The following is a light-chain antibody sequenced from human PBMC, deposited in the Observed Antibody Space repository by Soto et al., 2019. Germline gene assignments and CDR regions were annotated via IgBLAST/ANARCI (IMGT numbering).Light chain of an antibody. J-gene: IGKJ2*01. CDR2: DAY. Sequence: EVVLTQSPATLSLSPGERATLSCRASQSVSSHLAWYQQRPGQAPRLLIYDAYNRATGIPGRFSGSGYGTDFTLTISSLAPEDFALYYCQQRSDGPAYTFGQGTRLDIK. CDR3: QQRSDGPAYT. V-gene: IGKV3-11*01. CDR1: QSVSSH.